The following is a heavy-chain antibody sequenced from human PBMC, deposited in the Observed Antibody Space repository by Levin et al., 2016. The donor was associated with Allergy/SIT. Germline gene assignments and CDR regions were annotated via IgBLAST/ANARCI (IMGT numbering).Heavy chain of an antibody. D-gene: IGHD2-15*01. CDR1: GYSFTSYW. CDR2: IYPGDSDT. V-gene: IGHV5-51*03. CDR3: ATRYCSGGSCTDDAFDI. J-gene: IGHJ3*02. Sequence: GRSLKISCKGSGYSFTSYWIGWVRQMPGKGLEWMGIIYPGDSDTRYSPSFQGQVTISADKSISTAYLQWSSLKASDTAMYYCATRYCSGGSCTDDAFDIWGQGTMVTVSS.